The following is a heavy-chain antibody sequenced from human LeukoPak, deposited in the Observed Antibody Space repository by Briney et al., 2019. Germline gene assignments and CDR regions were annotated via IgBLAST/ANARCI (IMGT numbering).Heavy chain of an antibody. V-gene: IGHV3-23*01. CDR1: GFTFSSYA. J-gene: IGHJ4*02. CDR2: ISGSGGST. CDR3: AKVVDSSGWYDRLAFDY. D-gene: IGHD6-19*01. Sequence: GGSLRLSCAASGFTFSSYAMSWVRQAPGKGLEWVSAISGSGGSTYYADSVKGRFTISRDNSKNTLYLQMNSLRAEDTAVYYCAKVVDSSGWYDRLAFDYWGQGTLVTVSS.